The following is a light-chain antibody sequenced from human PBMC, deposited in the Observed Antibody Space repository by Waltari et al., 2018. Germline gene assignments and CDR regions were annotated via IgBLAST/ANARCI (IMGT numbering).Light chain of an antibody. J-gene: IGKJ1*01. V-gene: IGKV3-20*01. Sequence: CRASESIGKYLAWSQQRPGQAPRLVMFHASNRATGIPDRFSGSGSGTDFSLTISRLEPEDFAVYYCQKYNRLPATFGQGTKVEIK. CDR3: QKYNRLPAT. CDR1: ESIGKY. CDR2: HAS.